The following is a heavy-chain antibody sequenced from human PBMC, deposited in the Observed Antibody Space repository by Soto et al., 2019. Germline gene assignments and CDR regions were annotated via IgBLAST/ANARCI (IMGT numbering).Heavy chain of an antibody. CDR1: GFTFGSYW. CDR3: ARFATSPFDYWYFDL. Sequence: EVQLVESGGGLVQPGGSLRLSCAASGFTFGSYWMSWDRQAPGKGLEWVANIKQDGTEKYYVDSVKGRFTISGDNAKNSLYLQMHSLRAEDTAVYYCARFATSPFDYWYFDLWGRGALVTVSS. CDR2: IKQDGTEK. V-gene: IGHV3-7*03. D-gene: IGHD2-2*01. J-gene: IGHJ2*01.